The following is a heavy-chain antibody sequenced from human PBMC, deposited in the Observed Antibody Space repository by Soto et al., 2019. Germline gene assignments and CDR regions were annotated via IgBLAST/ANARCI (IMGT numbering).Heavy chain of an antibody. V-gene: IGHV3-7*01. J-gene: IGHJ4*02. CDR1: GFSINTYW. CDR2: INPEGNAK. CDR3: AAWDISNI. D-gene: IGHD2-15*01. Sequence: EVQLVGSGGGLVQPGGSLRLSCSGFGFSINTYWMNWIRQTPGKGLEWVANINPEGNAKTYVDPVKGRFFVSRANTRNSLELQMTSLRVEDSAIYFCAAWDISNIWGQGILVTVSS.